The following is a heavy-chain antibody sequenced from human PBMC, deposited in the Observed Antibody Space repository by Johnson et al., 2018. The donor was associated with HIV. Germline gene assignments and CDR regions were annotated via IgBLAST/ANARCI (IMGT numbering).Heavy chain of an antibody. D-gene: IGHD3-3*01. Sequence: VKLVESGGGLIKPGGSRRLSCAVSGITFTDAWMNWVRQARVKGREWVGRRKSTTDGGTTDYAGPVTGRVTISRDDSKNTVYLQMNSLKSEDTAVYYCTTAKTIFGVVTLDGFDIWGQGTMVTVSS. J-gene: IGHJ3*02. CDR3: TTAKTIFGVVTLDGFDI. CDR1: GITFTDAW. CDR2: RKSTTDGGTT. V-gene: IGHV3-15*05.